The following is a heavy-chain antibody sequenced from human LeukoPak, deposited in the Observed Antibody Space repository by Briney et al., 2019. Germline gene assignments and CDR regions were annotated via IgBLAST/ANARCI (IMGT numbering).Heavy chain of an antibody. V-gene: IGHV3-23*01. Sequence: YPGGSLRLSCAASGFTFSSYAMSWVRQAPGKGLESVSAISGSGGSTYYADSVKGRFTISRDNSKNTLYLQMNSLRAEDTAVYYCAKMWFGELLNNWFDPWGQGTLVTVSS. CDR1: GFTFSSYA. CDR2: ISGSGGST. J-gene: IGHJ5*02. D-gene: IGHD3-10*01. CDR3: AKMWFGELLNNWFDP.